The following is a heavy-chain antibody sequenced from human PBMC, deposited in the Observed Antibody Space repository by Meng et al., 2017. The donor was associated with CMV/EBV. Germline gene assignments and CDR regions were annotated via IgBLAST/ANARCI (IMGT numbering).Heavy chain of an antibody. D-gene: IGHD1-26*01. CDR3: ARAYVSQWVYYYYGMDV. CDR2: INPNSGGT. V-gene: IGHV1-2*02. CDR1: GYTFTGYY. Sequence: ASVKVSCKASGYTFTGYYMHWVRQASGQGLEWMGWINPNSGGTNYAQKFQGRVTMTRDTSISTAYMELSRLRSDDTAVYYCARAYVSQWVYYYYGMDVWGQGTTVTVSS. J-gene: IGHJ6*02.